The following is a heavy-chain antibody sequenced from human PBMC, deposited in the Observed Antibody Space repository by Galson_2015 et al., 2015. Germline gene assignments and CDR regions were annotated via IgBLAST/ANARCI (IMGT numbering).Heavy chain of an antibody. Sequence: SLRLSCAAYGFTFSNAWMSWVRQAPGKGLEWVGRIKSKTDGGTTDYAAPVKGRFTISRDDSKNTLYLQMNSLKTEDIAVYYCTTAAMYYDFWSGYYTDDAFDIWGQGTMVTVSS. J-gene: IGHJ3*02. V-gene: IGHV3-15*01. CDR1: GFTFSNAW. D-gene: IGHD3-3*01. CDR3: TTAAMYYDFWSGYYTDDAFDI. CDR2: IKSKTDGGTT.